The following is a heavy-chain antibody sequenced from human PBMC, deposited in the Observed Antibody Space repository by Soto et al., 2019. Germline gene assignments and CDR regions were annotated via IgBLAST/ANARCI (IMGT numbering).Heavy chain of an antibody. V-gene: IGHV3-23*01. Sequence: WGSLRLSCAASGFTFSSYAMSWVRQAPWKWLEWVSAISVSGGSTYYADSVKGRFTISRDNSKNTLYLQMNSLRAEATAVYYCAKVGMYYYASSGYPFLDYWGQGTLVTVSS. J-gene: IGHJ4*02. CDR2: ISVSGGST. D-gene: IGHD3-22*01. CDR1: GFTFSSYA. CDR3: AKVGMYYYASSGYPFLDY.